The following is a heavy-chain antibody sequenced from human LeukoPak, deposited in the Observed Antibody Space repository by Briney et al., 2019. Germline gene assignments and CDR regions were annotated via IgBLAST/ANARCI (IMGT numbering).Heavy chain of an antibody. V-gene: IGHV3-53*01. D-gene: IGHD3-22*01. Sequence: GGSLRLSCAASGFTVSSNYMSWVRQAPGKGLEWVSVIYSGGSTYYADSVKGRFTISRDNSKNTLYLQMNSLRAEDTAVYYCARYRNYYDSSGYYPLDYWGQGTLVTVSS. CDR3: ARYRNYYDSSGYYPLDY. CDR2: IYSGGST. J-gene: IGHJ4*02. CDR1: GFTVSSNY.